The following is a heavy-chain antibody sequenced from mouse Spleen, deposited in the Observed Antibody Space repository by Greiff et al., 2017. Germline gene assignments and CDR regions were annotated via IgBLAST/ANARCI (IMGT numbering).Heavy chain of an antibody. D-gene: IGHD1-1*02. CDR2: IYPGNVNT. CDR3: AREGGPSWFAY. J-gene: IGHJ3*01. CDR1: GYTFTSYY. V-gene: IGHV1S56*01. Sequence: VKLMESGPELVKPGASVRISCKASGYTFTSYYIHWVKQRPGQGLEWIGWIYPGNVNTKYNEKFKGKATLTADKSSSTAYMQLSSLTSEDSAVYFCAREGGPSWFAYWGQGTLVTVSA.